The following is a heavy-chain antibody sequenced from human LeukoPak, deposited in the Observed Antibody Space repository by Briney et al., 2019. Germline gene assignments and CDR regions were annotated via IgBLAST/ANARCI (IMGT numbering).Heavy chain of an antibody. CDR3: ARGGALTSFDS. V-gene: IGHV1-18*01. J-gene: IGHJ4*02. CDR2: ISANNGKT. Sequence: ASVKVSCKASGFTFTSYGISWVRQAPGQGLEGMGWISANNGKTNYAQKLQGRVTMTTDTSTSTAYMDLRSLRSDDTAVYYCARGGALTSFDSWGQGTLITVSP. D-gene: IGHD1-26*01. CDR1: GFTFTSYG.